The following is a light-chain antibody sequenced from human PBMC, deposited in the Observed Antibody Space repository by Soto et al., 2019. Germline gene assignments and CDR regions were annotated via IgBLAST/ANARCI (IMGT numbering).Light chain of an antibody. Sequence: QSALTQPPSASGSPGQSVTISCTGTSSDVGAYNFVSWYQQHPGRAPKLIISGVTNRPSGVPDRFSGSKSGNTASLTVSGLQADDEADYYCSSYPGSRDIVFGTGTKLTVL. CDR3: SSYPGSRDIV. J-gene: IGLJ1*01. CDR1: SSDVGAYNF. CDR2: GVT. V-gene: IGLV2-8*01.